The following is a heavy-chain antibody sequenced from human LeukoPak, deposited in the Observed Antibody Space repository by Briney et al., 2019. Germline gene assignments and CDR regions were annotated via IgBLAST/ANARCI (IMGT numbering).Heavy chain of an antibody. D-gene: IGHD3-3*01. Sequence: QPGGSLRLSCAASGFTFSSYWMHWVRQAPGKGLVWVSRNGTTTNYADPVKGRFTISRDNAKNTLYLQMNSLRAEDTAVYYCGRDLMSGYWGQGTLVTVSS. CDR3: GRDLMSGY. CDR2: NGTTT. V-gene: IGHV3-74*01. CDR1: GFTFSSYW. J-gene: IGHJ4*02.